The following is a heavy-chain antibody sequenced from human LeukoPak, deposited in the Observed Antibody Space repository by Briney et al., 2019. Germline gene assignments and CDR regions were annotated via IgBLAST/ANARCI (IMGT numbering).Heavy chain of an antibody. Sequence: ASVKVSCKTSGYTFTDYNLHWVRQAPGQRLEWMGIIKPSGGDTIYAQTFQGRVFMTRDTSTSTVYMELSSLKSEDTAVYYCARIRDGYNDAYDIWGQGTMVTVSS. J-gene: IGHJ3*02. CDR3: ARIRDGYNDAYDI. CDR2: IKPSGGDT. D-gene: IGHD5-24*01. CDR1: GYTFTDYN. V-gene: IGHV1-46*01.